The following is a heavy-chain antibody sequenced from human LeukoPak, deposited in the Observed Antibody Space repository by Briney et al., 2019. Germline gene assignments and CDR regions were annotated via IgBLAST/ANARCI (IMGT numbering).Heavy chain of an antibody. CDR1: GGSTSSYY. Sequence: SETLSLTCTVSGGSTSSYYWSWIRPPPGKGLEWIGDIYYSGSTNYNPSLKSRVTISVDTSKNQFSLKLSSVTAADTAVYYCARQAGRYCSSTSCYTGGPWGQGTLVTVSS. CDR2: IYYSGST. V-gene: IGHV4-59*01. J-gene: IGHJ5*02. D-gene: IGHD2-2*02. CDR3: ARQAGRYCSSTSCYTGGP.